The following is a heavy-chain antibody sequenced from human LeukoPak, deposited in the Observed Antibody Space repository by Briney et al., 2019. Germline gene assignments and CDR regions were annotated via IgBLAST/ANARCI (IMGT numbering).Heavy chain of an antibody. J-gene: IGHJ4*02. CDR1: GFTFSSYG. Sequence: GGSLRLSCAASGFTFSSYGMHWVRQAPGKGLEWVAFVRYDGNSQYYADFVKGRFTISRDNAKNTLYLQMNSLRVEDTAVYYCARDSSMLRGPLVIYYFDFWGQGTLVTVSS. D-gene: IGHD3-10*01. CDR2: VRYDGNSQ. V-gene: IGHV3-30*02. CDR3: ARDSSMLRGPLVIYYFDF.